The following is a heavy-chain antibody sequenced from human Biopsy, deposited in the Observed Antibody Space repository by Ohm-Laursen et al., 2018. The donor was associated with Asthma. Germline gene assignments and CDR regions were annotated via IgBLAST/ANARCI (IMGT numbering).Heavy chain of an antibody. CDR3: ARRWRSYDSSNYYLDQ. CDR1: GGSISVSNW. Sequence: SETLSLTCDVSGGSISVSNWWSWVRQPPGRGLEWIGQIYHLGNANYNPSLKSRVTMSEDKSKNQFSLKLTSVTAADTAVYFCARRWRSYDSSNYYLDQWGQGTLVTVSS. J-gene: IGHJ4*02. D-gene: IGHD3-22*01. CDR2: IYHLGNA. V-gene: IGHV4-4*02.